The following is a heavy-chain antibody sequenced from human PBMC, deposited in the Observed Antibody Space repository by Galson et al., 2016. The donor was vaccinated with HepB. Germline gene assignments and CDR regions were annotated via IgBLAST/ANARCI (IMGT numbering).Heavy chain of an antibody. CDR3: ARDVHYRFDS. V-gene: IGHV1-18*04. Sequence: SVKVSCKASGYTFTTHFLHWVRQGPKKGLEWMGWISTYSGNTKYAQKFQGGLTLTTDSSTTTAYMELRSLRFDDTALYYCARDVHYRFDSWGQGTLVTVSS. CDR2: ISTYSGNT. CDR1: GYTFTTHF. J-gene: IGHJ4*02. D-gene: IGHD3-10*01.